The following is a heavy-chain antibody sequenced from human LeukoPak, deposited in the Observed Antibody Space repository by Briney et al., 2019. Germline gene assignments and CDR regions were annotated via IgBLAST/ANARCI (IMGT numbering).Heavy chain of an antibody. J-gene: IGHJ6*02. D-gene: IGHD3/OR15-3a*01. CDR3: AREDSRDWIGISYYYYGMDV. Sequence: ASVKVSCKASGYTFTSYAMNWVRQAPGQGLEWMGWINTDTGNPTYAQGFTGRFVFSLDTSVSTAYLQISSLKAEDTAVYYCAREDSRDWIGISYYYYGMDVWGQGTTVTVSS. CDR2: INTDTGNP. CDR1: GYTFTSYA. V-gene: IGHV7-4-1*02.